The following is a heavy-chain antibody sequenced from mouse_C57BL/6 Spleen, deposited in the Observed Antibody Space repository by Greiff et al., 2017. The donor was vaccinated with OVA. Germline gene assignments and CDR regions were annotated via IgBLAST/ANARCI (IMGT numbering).Heavy chain of an antibody. CDR1: GYTFTSYW. Sequence: QVQLQQPGAELVKPGASVKLSCKASGYTFTSYWMHWVKQRPGQGLEWIGMIHPNSGSTNYNEKFKSKATLTVDKSSSTAYMQRSSLTSEDSAVYYCASGSGYVGGAMDYWGQGTSVTVSS. CDR2: IHPNSGST. D-gene: IGHD3-2*02. V-gene: IGHV1-64*01. CDR3: ASGSGYVGGAMDY. J-gene: IGHJ4*01.